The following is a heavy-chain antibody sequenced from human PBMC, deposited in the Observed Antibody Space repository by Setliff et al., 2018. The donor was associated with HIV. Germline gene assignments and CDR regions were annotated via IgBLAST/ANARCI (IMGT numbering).Heavy chain of an antibody. V-gene: IGHV4-59*11. CDR1: GGSITGHY. CDR3: ARESRNDFWSGYYRTFDI. J-gene: IGHJ3*02. Sequence: SETLSLTCTVSGGSITGHYWSWIRQPPGRGLEWIGYIHYSGSSNYNPSLKSRVTISVDTSKNQFSLKLSSVTAADTAMYFCARESRNDFWSGYYRTFDIWGQGTMVTVSS. D-gene: IGHD3-3*01. CDR2: IHYSGSS.